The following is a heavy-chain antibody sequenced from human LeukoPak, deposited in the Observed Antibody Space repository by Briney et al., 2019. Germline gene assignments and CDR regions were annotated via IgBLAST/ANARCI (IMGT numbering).Heavy chain of an antibody. D-gene: IGHD5-12*01. J-gene: IGHJ4*02. CDR3: AMEGRNSGPDFEY. Sequence: TGGSLRLSCAASGFPFSSYTMHWVRQSPGKGLEWVAVISFDGSNKYYADSVKGRFNISRDKYKNTLYVQMKSLRGEDTAVYYCAMEGRNSGPDFEYWGQGTLVTVSS. CDR1: GFPFSSYT. CDR2: ISFDGSNK. V-gene: IGHV3-30*04.